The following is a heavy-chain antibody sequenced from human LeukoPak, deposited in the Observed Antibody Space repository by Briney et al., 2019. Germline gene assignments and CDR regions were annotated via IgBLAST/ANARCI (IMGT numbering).Heavy chain of an antibody. CDR3: TTPRGFYFDY. CDR2: IKSKTDGGTT. Sequence: PGGSLRLSCAASGFTFSSYGMSWVRQAPGKGLEWVGRIKSKTDGGTTDYAAPVKGRFTISRDDSKNTLYLQMNSLKTEDTAVYYCTTPRGFYFDYWGQGTLVTVSS. D-gene: IGHD3-10*01. CDR1: GFTFSSYG. J-gene: IGHJ4*02. V-gene: IGHV3-15*01.